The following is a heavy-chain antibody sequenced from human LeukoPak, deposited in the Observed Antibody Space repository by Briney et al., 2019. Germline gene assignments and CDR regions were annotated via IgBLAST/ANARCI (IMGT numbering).Heavy chain of an antibody. CDR1: GGSISSSSYY. V-gene: IGHV4-39*01. D-gene: IGHD1-26*01. Sequence: SETLSLTCTVSGGSISSSSYYWGWIRQPPGKGLEWIGSIYYSGTTYYNPSLKSRVTISVDTPKSQFSLKLSSVTAADTAIYYCARPTVGATRGLDYWGQGILVTVSS. CDR3: ARPTVGATRGLDY. J-gene: IGHJ4*02. CDR2: IYYSGTT.